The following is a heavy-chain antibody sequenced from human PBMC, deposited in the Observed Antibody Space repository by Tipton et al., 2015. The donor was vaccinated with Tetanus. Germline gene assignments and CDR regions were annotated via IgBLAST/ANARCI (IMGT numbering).Heavy chain of an antibody. CDR3: ARVSREGPELELDAFDI. V-gene: IGHV1-69*01. CDR2: IIPIFGTA. D-gene: IGHD1-7*01. CDR1: GGTFSSYA. Sequence: QSGAEVKKPGSSVKVSCKASGGTFSSYAISWVRQAPGQGLEWMGGIIPIFGTANYAQKFQGRVTITADESTSTAYMELSSLRSEDTAVYYCARVSREGPELELDAFDIWGQGTMVTVSS. J-gene: IGHJ3*02.